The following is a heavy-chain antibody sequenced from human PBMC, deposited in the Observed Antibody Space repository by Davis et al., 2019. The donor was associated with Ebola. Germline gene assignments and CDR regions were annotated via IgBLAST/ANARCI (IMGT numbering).Heavy chain of an antibody. J-gene: IGHJ6*04. Sequence: GEYLKISCAASGFTFSNAWMSWVRQAPGKGLEWVGRIKSKTDGGTTDYAASVKGRFTISRHDSKNTLYLQMNSLKTEDTAVYYCTTALTNYDLLYGMDVWGKGTTVTVSS. V-gene: IGHV3-15*01. CDR3: TTALTNYDLLYGMDV. D-gene: IGHD3-3*01. CDR2: IKSKTDGGTT. CDR1: GFTFSNAW.